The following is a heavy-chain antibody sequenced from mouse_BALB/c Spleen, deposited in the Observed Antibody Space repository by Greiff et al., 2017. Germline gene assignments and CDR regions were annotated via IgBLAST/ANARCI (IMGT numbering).Heavy chain of an antibody. CDR3: ARQITTVVGPYAMDY. J-gene: IGHJ4*01. Sequence: VQLQQSGPELVKPGASVRISCKASGYTFTSYYIHWVKQRPGQGLEWIGWIYPGNVNTKYNEKFKGKATLTADKSSSTAYMQLSSLTSEDSAVYFCARQITTVVGPYAMDYWGQGTSVTVSS. CDR2: IYPGNVNT. D-gene: IGHD1-1*01. CDR1: GYTFTSYY. V-gene: IGHV1S56*01.